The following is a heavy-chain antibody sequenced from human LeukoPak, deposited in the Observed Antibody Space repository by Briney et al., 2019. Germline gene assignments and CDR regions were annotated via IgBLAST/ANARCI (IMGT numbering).Heavy chain of an antibody. J-gene: IGHJ4*02. CDR2: ISYDGSNK. V-gene: IGHV3-30-3*01. CDR3: SREALVLTPRRYYFDY. D-gene: IGHD2-15*01. Sequence: GGSLRLSCAASGFTFSSYAMHWVRQAPGKGLEWVAVISYDGSNKYYADSVKGRFTISRDNSKNTLYLQMNSLRAEDAAVYYCSREALVLTPRRYYFDYWGQGTLVTVSS. CDR1: GFTFSSYA.